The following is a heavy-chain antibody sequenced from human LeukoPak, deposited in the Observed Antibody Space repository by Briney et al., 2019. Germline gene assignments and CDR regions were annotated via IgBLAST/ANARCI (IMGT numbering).Heavy chain of an antibody. CDR2: INAGNGNT. CDR1: GYTFTSYA. D-gene: IGHD2-2*01. Sequence: ASVNVSFTASGYTFTSYAMHWVRQAPGQRLEWMGWINAGNGNTKYSQKFQGRVTITRDTSASTAYMELSSLRSEDTAVYYCARLYCSSTSCYFDYWGQGTLVTVSS. J-gene: IGHJ4*02. V-gene: IGHV1-3*01. CDR3: ARLYCSSTSCYFDY.